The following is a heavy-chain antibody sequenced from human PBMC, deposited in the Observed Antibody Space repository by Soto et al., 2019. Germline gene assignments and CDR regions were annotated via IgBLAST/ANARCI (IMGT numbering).Heavy chain of an antibody. CDR3: ARDNGYSYGYTLAH. J-gene: IGHJ4*02. CDR1: GGSISSYY. Sequence: SETLSLTCTVSGGSISSYYWSWIRQPPGKGLEWIGYIYYSGSTNYNPSLKSRVTISVDTSKNQFSLKLSSVTAADTAVYYCARDNGYSYGYTLAHWGQGTLVTVSS. CDR2: IYYSGST. V-gene: IGHV4-59*01. D-gene: IGHD5-18*01.